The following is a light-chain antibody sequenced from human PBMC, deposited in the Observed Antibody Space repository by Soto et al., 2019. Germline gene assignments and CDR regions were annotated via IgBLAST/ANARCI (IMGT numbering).Light chain of an antibody. V-gene: IGKV3-20*01. J-gene: IGKJ2*03. Sequence: EIVLTQSPGTLSLFPGERATLSCRASQSVGGNYLTWYQQKPGQAPRLLIYGASSRASGIPDRFSGSGSGTDFTLTIRGLEPEDLAVYYCQKYDTSPYSFGQGTKLEIK. CDR3: QKYDTSPYS. CDR2: GAS. CDR1: QSVGGNY.